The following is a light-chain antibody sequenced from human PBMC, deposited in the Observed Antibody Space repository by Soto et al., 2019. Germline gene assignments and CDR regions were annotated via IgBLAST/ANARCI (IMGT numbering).Light chain of an antibody. CDR2: SIN. V-gene: IGLV7-43*01. Sequence: QAVVTQEPSLTVSPGGTVTLTCAFSSGAVNSAYYPSWFQQIPGQAPRALIYSINNRHSWTPARFSGSLLGGKAALTLSGVQPEDEAEYYCLLYYGGAWVFGGGTKLTVL. J-gene: IGLJ3*02. CDR3: LLYYGGAWV. CDR1: SGAVNSAYY.